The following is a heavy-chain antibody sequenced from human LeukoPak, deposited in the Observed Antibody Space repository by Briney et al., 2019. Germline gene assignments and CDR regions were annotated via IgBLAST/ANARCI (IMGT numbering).Heavy chain of an antibody. D-gene: IGHD3-10*01. CDR3: SRYYRYFDY. CDR2: INPNTGDT. J-gene: IGHJ4*02. V-gene: IGHV1-2*02. CDR1: AYTFTGYY. Sequence: GASVKVSCKSSAYTFTGYYVHWVRQPPAQGLERMGWINPNTGDTNYAQKFQGRVTMTRDTSINTAYMDLSGLRSDDTAVYYCSRYYRYFDYWGQGTLVTVSS.